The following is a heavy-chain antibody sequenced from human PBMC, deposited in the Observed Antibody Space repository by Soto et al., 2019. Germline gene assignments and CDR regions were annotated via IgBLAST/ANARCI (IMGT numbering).Heavy chain of an antibody. CDR1: AYTFTSYG. CDR3: ARDFYCSGGSCPYYYYYMDV. J-gene: IGHJ6*03. CDR2: ISAYNGNT. Sequence: ASVKLSCKASAYTFTSYGISWVRQAPGQGLEWMGWISAYNGNTNYAQKLQGRVTMTTDTSTSTAYMELRSLRSDDTAVYYCARDFYCSGGSCPYYYYYMDVWGKGTTVTVSS. D-gene: IGHD2-15*01. V-gene: IGHV1-18*01.